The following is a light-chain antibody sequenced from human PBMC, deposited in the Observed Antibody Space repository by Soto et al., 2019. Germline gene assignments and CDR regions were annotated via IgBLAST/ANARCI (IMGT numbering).Light chain of an antibody. V-gene: IGKV3-20*01. Sequence: EILLTQSPGTLCMSPGERATLSCRASQSVSSTYLGWYQQKPRQAPRLLIDGASGRTTSTPDRCGGSCAAKVSTLTSSILAQEVAALYYYQQHSSSPSTFGQGTRLEIK. CDR2: GAS. J-gene: IGKJ5*01. CDR1: QSVSSTY. CDR3: QQHSSSPST.